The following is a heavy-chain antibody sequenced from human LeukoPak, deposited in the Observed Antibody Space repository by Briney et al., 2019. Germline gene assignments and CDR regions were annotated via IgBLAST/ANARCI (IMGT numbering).Heavy chain of an antibody. CDR3: ARHDSFIPY. J-gene: IGHJ4*02. CDR2: ISSNSNYI. V-gene: IGHV3-21*04. Sequence: GGSLRLSCAASGLSLSTYNMNWVRQAPGKGLEWVSSISSNSNYIYYADSVKGRFTISRDRTKNTVYLQMHNLRADDTAVYFCARHDSFIPYWGQGTLVTVSS. CDR1: GLSLSTYN. D-gene: IGHD5-18*01.